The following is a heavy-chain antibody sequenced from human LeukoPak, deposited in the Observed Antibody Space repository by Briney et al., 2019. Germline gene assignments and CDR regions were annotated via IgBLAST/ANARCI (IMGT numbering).Heavy chain of an antibody. Sequence: SETLSLTCAVYGGSFSGYYWSWIRQPPGKGLEWIGEINHSGSTNYNPSLKSRVTISVDTSKNQFSLKLSSVTAADTAVYYCARAGSQHHYYYYMDVWGKGTTVTVSS. J-gene: IGHJ6*03. CDR2: INHSGST. CDR1: GGSFSGYY. D-gene: IGHD1-26*01. CDR3: ARAGSQHHYYYYMDV. V-gene: IGHV4-34*01.